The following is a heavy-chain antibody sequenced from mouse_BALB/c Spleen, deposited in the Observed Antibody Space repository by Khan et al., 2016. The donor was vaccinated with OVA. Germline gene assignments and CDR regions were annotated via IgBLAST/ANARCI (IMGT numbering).Heavy chain of an antibody. CDR2: ISYSGST. Sequence: EVQLQESGPGLVKPSQSLSLTCTVTGYSITSGYGWNWIRQFPGNKLEWMGYISYSGSTNYTPSLKSRISITRKSSKNQFFLQINSVTTEETATYYCARTARIKYWGQGTTLTVSS. CDR3: ARTARIKY. V-gene: IGHV3-2*02. J-gene: IGHJ2*01. CDR1: GYSITSGYG. D-gene: IGHD1-2*01.